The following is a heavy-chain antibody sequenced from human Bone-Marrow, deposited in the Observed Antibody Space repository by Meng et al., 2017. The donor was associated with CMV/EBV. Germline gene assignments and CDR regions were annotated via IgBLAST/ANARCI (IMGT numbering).Heavy chain of an antibody. J-gene: IGHJ3*02. CDR1: GFTFSSYA. CDR2: ISGSGGST. D-gene: IGHD3-16*01. V-gene: IGHV3-23*01. CDR3: ARPRIRGEFDI. Sequence: GGSLRLSCAASGFTFSSYAMHWVRQAPGKGLEWVSAISGSGGSTYYADSVKGRFTISRDNSKNTLYLQMNSLRAEDTAVYYCARPRIRGEFDIWGQGTMVTVSS.